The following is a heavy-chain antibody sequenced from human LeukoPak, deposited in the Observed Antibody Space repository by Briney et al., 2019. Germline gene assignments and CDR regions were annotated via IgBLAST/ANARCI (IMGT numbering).Heavy chain of an antibody. J-gene: IGHJ6*04. CDR1: GGSISSYY. D-gene: IGHD3-3*01. CDR3: YSYYDFWSGSVDV. V-gene: IGHV4-59*05. CDR2: IHYSGST. Sequence: PSETLSLTCTVSGGSISSYYWGWIRQPPGKGLEWIGSIHYSGSTFYNPSLKSRVTISVDTSKNQFSLKLSSVTAADTAVYYCYSYYDFWSGSVDVWGKGTTVTVSP.